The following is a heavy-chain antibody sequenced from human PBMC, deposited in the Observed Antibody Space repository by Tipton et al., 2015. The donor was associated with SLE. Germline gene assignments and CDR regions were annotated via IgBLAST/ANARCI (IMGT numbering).Heavy chain of an antibody. CDR2: IYYSGST. CDR1: GFTVSSNY. V-gene: IGHV4-39*07. J-gene: IGHJ5*02. Sequence: LRLSCAASGFTVSSNYMSWVRQAPGKGLEWVGSIYYSGSTYYNPSLKSRVTISVDTSKNQFSLKLSSVTAADTAVYYCAREDGYHWGQGTLVTVPS. CDR3: AREDGYH. D-gene: IGHD3-10*01.